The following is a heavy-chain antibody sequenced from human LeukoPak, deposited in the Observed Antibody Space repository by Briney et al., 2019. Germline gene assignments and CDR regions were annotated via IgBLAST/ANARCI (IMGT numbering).Heavy chain of an antibody. J-gene: IGHJ4*02. CDR3: ARGIRGAWKNNDY. D-gene: IGHD1-26*01. Sequence: PGGSLRLSCAASGFTFSSYAMHWVRQAPGKGLEWVAVISYDGSNKYYADSVKGRFTISRDNSKNTLYLQMNSLRAEDTAVYYCARGIRGAWKNNDYWGQGTLVTVSS. CDR1: GFTFSSYA. V-gene: IGHV3-30-3*01. CDR2: ISYDGSNK.